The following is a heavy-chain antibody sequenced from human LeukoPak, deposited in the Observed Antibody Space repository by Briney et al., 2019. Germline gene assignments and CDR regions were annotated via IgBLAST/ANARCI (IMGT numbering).Heavy chain of an antibody. CDR1: GFTFSSYA. Sequence: PGGSLRLSCAASGFTFSSYAMSWVRQAPGKGLEWVSAISGSGGSIYYADSVKGRFTISRDNAKNSLYLQMNSLRAEDTAVYYCARGGAMVTAWFDPWGQGTLVTVSS. J-gene: IGHJ5*02. D-gene: IGHD5-18*01. V-gene: IGHV3-23*01. CDR3: ARGGAMVTAWFDP. CDR2: ISGSGGSI.